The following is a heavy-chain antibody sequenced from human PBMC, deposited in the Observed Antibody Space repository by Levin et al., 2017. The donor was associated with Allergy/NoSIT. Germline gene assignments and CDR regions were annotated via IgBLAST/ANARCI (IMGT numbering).Heavy chain of an antibody. D-gene: IGHD1-1*01. V-gene: IGHV3-30*03. Sequence: GESLKISCAASGFTFSSYGMHWVRQAPGKGLEWVAVISYDGSNKYYADSVKGRFTISRDNSKNTLYLRMNSLRAEDTAVYYCAMGYGFDYWGQGTLVTVSS. CDR3: AMGYGFDY. CDR1: GFTFSSYG. J-gene: IGHJ4*02. CDR2: ISYDGSNK.